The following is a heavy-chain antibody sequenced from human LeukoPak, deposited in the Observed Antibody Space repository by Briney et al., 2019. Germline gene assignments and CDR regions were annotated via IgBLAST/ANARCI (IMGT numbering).Heavy chain of an antibody. Sequence: GGSLRLPCAASGFTFSSYDMHWVRQATGKGLEWVSAIGTAGDTYYPGSVKGRFTIPRENAKNSLYLQMNSLRAGDTAVYYCARVGRGAAEGTFDYWGQGTLVTVSS. CDR3: ARVGRGAAEGTFDY. V-gene: IGHV3-13*01. J-gene: IGHJ4*02. D-gene: IGHD6-13*01. CDR2: IGTAGDT. CDR1: GFTFSSYD.